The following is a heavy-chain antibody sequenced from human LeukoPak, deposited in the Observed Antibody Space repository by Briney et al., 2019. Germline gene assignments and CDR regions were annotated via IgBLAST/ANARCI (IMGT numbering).Heavy chain of an antibody. CDR1: GYTFTGYY. CDR2: INPNSGGT. V-gene: IGHV1-2*02. CDR3: ARDRVYYDSSGRTMAY. D-gene: IGHD3-22*01. J-gene: IGHJ4*02. Sequence: ASVKVSCKAFGYTFTGYYMHWVRQAPGQGLEWMGWINPNSGGTNYAQKFQGRVTMTRDTSISTAYMELSRLRSDDTAVYYCARDRVYYDSSGRTMAYWGQGTLVTVSS.